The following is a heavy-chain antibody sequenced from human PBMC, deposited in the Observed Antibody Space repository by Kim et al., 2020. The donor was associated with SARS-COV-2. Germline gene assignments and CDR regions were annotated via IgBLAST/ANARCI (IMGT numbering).Heavy chain of an antibody. Sequence: GESLKISCKGSGYSFTSYWIGWVRQMPGKGLEWMGIIYPGDSDTRYSPSFQGQVTISADKSISTAYLQWSSLKASDTAMYYCARASSMVGGREAVGWFGESLPYSYYGMDIWDQGTPVTVSS. V-gene: IGHV5-51*01. D-gene: IGHD3-10*01. CDR1: GYSFTSYW. CDR2: IYPGDSDT. J-gene: IGHJ6*02. CDR3: ARASSMVGGREAVGWFGESLPYSYYGMDI.